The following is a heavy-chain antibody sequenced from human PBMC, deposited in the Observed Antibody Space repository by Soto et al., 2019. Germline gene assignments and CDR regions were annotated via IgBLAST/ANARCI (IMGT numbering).Heavy chain of an antibody. CDR3: AKGGDYGDYEDAFDI. V-gene: IGHV3-23*01. CDR1: GFTFSSYA. CDR2: ISGSGGST. Sequence: GGSLRLSCAASGFTFSSYAMSWVRQAPGKGLEWVSAISGSGGSTYYADSVKGRFTISRDNSKNTLYLQMNSLRAEDMAVYYCAKGGDYGDYEDAFDIWGQGTMVTVSS. D-gene: IGHD4-17*01. J-gene: IGHJ3*02.